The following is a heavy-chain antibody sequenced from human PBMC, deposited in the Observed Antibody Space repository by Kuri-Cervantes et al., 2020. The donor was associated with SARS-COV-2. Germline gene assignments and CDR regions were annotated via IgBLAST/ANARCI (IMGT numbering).Heavy chain of an antibody. CDR1: GFTVSSNY. J-gene: IGHJ3*02. D-gene: IGHD1-7*01. CDR2: IYSGGST. V-gene: IGHV3-53*01. CDR3: AKGGYNWNYDAFDI. Sequence: GGSLRLSCAASGFTVSSNYMSWVRQAPGKGLEWVSVIYSGGSTYYADSVKGRFTISRDNSKNTLYLQMNSLRAEDTAVYYCAKGGYNWNYDAFDIWGQGTMVTVSS.